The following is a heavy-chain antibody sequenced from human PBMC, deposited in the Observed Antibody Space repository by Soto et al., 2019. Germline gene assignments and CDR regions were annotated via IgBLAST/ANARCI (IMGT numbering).Heavy chain of an antibody. J-gene: IGHJ4*02. CDR1: GGSLTKYY. CDR2: ISTSGNV. V-gene: IGHV4-4*07. Sequence: SETLSLTCTVSGGSLTKYYWSWIRQPAGNGLEWIGRISTSGNVVSKSSLRSRLTMSVDTSKNQFSLRLTSVTAADTAVYYCARDNNDFWSLYPLAFDYWGQGALVTVSS. D-gene: IGHD3-3*01. CDR3: ARDNNDFWSLYPLAFDY.